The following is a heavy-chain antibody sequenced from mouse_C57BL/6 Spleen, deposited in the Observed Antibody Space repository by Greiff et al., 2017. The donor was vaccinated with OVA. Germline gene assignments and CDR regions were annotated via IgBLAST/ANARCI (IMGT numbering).Heavy chain of an antibody. D-gene: IGHD4-1*01. Sequence: QVHVKQPGAELVRPGSSVKLSCKASGYTFTSYWMHWVKQRPIQGLEWIGNIDPSDSETHYNQKFKDKATLTVDKSSSTAYMQLSSLTSEDSAVYYCARGGNWAFDYWGQGTTLTVSS. V-gene: IGHV1-52*01. J-gene: IGHJ2*01. CDR2: IDPSDSET. CDR1: GYTFTSYW. CDR3: ARGGNWAFDY.